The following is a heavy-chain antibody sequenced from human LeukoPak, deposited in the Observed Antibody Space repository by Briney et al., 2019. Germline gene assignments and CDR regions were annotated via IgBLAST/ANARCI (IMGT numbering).Heavy chain of an antibody. Sequence: SETLSLTCTVSGGSISSYYWSWIRQPPGKGLEWIGYIYYSGSTNYNPSLKSRVTISVDTSKNQFSLKLSSVTAADTAVYYCARRRGAPSYDSSGYYYYYGMDVWGQGTTVTVSS. J-gene: IGHJ6*02. CDR1: GGSISSYY. CDR3: ARRRGAPSYDSSGYYYYYGMDV. D-gene: IGHD3-22*01. V-gene: IGHV4-59*08. CDR2: IYYSGST.